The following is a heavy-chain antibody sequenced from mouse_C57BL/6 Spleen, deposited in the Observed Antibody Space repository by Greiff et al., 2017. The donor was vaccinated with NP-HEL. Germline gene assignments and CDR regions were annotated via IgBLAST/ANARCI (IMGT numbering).Heavy chain of an antibody. CDR3: ARSPYYGSSYEDYYAMDY. J-gene: IGHJ4*01. V-gene: IGHV7-3*01. CDR1: GFTFTDYY. D-gene: IGHD1-1*01. Sequence: EVHLVESGGGLVQPGGSLSLSCAASGFTFTDYYMSWVRQPPGKALEWLGFIRNKANGYTTEYSASVKGRFTISRDNSQSILYLQMNALRAEDSATYYCARSPYYGSSYEDYYAMDYWGQGTSVTVSS. CDR2: IRNKANGYTT.